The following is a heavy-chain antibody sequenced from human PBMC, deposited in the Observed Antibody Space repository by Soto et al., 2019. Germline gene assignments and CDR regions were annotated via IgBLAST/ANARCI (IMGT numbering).Heavy chain of an antibody. CDR2: ISWNSGSI. J-gene: IGHJ4*02. V-gene: IGHV3-9*01. CDR1: GFTFDDYA. D-gene: IGHD6-13*01. Sequence: GGSLRLSCAASGFTFDDYAMHWVRQAPGKGLEWVSGISWNSGSIGYADSVKGRFTISRDNAKNSLYLQMNSLRAEDTALYYCAKDRIPHVAAAGPSDYWGQGTLVTVSS. CDR3: AKDRIPHVAAAGPSDY.